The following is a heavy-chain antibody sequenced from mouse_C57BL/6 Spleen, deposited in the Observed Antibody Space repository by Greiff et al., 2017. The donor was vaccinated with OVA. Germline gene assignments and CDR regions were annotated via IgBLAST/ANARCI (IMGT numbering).Heavy chain of an antibody. V-gene: IGHV1-42*01. J-gene: IGHJ4*01. CDR3: ARSGGPYAMDY. Sequence: VHVKQSGPELVKPGASVKISCKASGYSFTGYYMNWVKQSPEKSLEWIGEINPSTGGTTYNQKFKAKATSTVDKSSSTAYMQLKSLTSEDSAVYYCARSGGPYAMDYWGQGTSVTVSS. CDR2: INPSTGGT. CDR1: GYSFTGYY. D-gene: IGHD1-1*02.